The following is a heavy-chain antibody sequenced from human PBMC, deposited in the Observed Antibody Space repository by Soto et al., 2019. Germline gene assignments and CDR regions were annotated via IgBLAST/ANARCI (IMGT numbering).Heavy chain of an antibody. V-gene: IGHV1-3*01. Sequence: ASVKVSCKASGYTFTSYAMHWVRQAPGQGLEWMGGINAIIGNANYAQKFQGGVTITADESTSTAYMELSSLRSEDTAVYYCARPHSGPIAPRYGMDVWGQGTTVTVSS. CDR2: INAIIGNA. J-gene: IGHJ6*02. D-gene: IGHD2-15*01. CDR1: GYTFTSYA. CDR3: ARPHSGPIAPRYGMDV.